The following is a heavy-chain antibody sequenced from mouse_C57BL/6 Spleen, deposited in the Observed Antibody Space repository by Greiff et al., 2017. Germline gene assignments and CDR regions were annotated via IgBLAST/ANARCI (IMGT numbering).Heavy chain of an antibody. J-gene: IGHJ1*03. CDR2: ISDGGSYT. D-gene: IGHD1-1*01. CDR3: ARDHYGSSWYFDV. Sequence: EVHLVESGGGLVKPGGSLKLSCAASGFTFSSYAMSWVRQTPEKRLEWVATISDGGSYTYYPDNVKGRFPISRDNAKNNLYLQMSHLKSEDTAMYYCARDHYGSSWYFDVWGTGTTVTVSS. CDR1: GFTFSSYA. V-gene: IGHV5-4*01.